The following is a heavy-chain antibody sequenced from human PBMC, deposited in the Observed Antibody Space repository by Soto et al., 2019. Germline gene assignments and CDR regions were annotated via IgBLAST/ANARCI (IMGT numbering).Heavy chain of an antibody. V-gene: IGHV3-30-3*01. J-gene: IGHJ4*02. CDR1: GFTFSSYA. CDR2: ISYDGGNK. CDR3: ARGGHDPILDY. Sequence: PGGSLRLSCAASGFTFSSYAMHWVRQAPGKGLEWVAVISYDGGNKYYADSVKGRFTISRDNSKNTLYLQMNSPRAEDTAVYYCARGGHDPILDYWGQGTLVTVSS.